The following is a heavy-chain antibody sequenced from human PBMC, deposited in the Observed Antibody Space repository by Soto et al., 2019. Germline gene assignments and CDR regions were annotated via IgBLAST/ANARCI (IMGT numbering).Heavy chain of an antibody. CDR2: LYWNDDK. CDR1: GFSLRTPGMA. CDR3: GQRNPALAPDN. D-gene: IGHD6-6*01. J-gene: IGHJ4*02. Sequence: QITLKESGPPLVKRTQTLTLACTYSGFSLRTPGMAVGWFRQPPGKALDWLALLYWNDDKRYSPSLRSRLTIVKDTSTDQLVLTLTDVDPTDTAPYYCGQRNPALAPDNWGPGTLVTASS. V-gene: IGHV2-5*01.